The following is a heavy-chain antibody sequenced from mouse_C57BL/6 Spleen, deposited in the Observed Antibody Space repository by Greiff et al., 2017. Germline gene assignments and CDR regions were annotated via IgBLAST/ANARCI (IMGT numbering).Heavy chain of an antibody. CDR1: GYSITSGYY. D-gene: IGHD3-2*01. Sequence: EVQLQQSGPGLVKPSQSLSLTCSVTGYSITSGYYWNWIRQFPGNKLEWMGYISYDGSNNYNPSLKNRISITRDTSKNQFSLKLNSVTTEDTATYYCARATGGYYLDYWGQGTTLTVSS. V-gene: IGHV3-6*01. CDR3: ARATGGYYLDY. J-gene: IGHJ2*01. CDR2: ISYDGSN.